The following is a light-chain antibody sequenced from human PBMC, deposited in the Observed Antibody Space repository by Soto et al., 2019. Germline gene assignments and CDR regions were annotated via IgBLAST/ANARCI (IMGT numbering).Light chain of an antibody. CDR1: SSNLGAGYD. V-gene: IGLV1-40*01. CDR2: DNT. CDR3: QSYDSGLSGHWV. J-gene: IGLJ3*02. Sequence: QSGLTQPPSMSGAPGQRVTMSCTGSSSNLGAGYDVHWYQRLPGAAPKLLIYDNTHRPSGVPNRFSGSKSGTSASLAITGLQAEDEADYYCQSYDSGLSGHWVFGGGTKVTVL.